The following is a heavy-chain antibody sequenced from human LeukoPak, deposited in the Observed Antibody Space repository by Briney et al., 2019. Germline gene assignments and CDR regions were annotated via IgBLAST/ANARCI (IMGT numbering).Heavy chain of an antibody. CDR2: IYTSGIT. J-gene: IGHJ4*02. D-gene: IGHD1-26*01. CDR3: AREDAGGTYSFDY. Sequence: PGGSLRLSCVVSGFTVSSNFMSWVRQAPGKGPEWVSVIYTSGITYYADSVRGRFTISRDNSKNTLYLQMDSLTAEDTAVYYCAREDAGGTYSFDYWGQGTLVIVSS. CDR1: GFTVSSNF. V-gene: IGHV3-66*01.